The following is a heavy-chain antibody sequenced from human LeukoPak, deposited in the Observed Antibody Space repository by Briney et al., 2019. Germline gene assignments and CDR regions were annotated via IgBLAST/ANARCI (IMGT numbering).Heavy chain of an antibody. V-gene: IGHV3-15*01. Sequence: GGSLRLSCAASGFTFSNAWMSWVRQAPGKGLEWVGRIKSKTDGGTTDYAAPVKGRFTISRDDSKNTLYLQMNSLKTEDTAVYYCTTVLAYCGGDCYSVGTEAFDIWGQGTMVTVSS. CDR2: IKSKTDGGTT. J-gene: IGHJ3*02. CDR1: GFTFSNAW. D-gene: IGHD2-21*02. CDR3: TTVLAYCGGDCYSVGTEAFDI.